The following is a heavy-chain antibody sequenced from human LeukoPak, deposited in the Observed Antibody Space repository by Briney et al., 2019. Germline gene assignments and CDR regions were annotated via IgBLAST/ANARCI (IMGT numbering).Heavy chain of an antibody. V-gene: IGHV3-23*01. J-gene: IGHJ4*02. CDR3: ARGRTHFTIFGVAYDY. D-gene: IGHD3-3*01. CDR1: GFTFSSYA. Sequence: GGSLRLSCAASGFTFSSYAMSWVRQAPGKGLEWVSAISGSGGSTYYADSVKGRFTISRDNSKNTLYLQVNSLRAEDTAVYYCARGRTHFTIFGVAYDYWGQGTLVTVSS. CDR2: ISGSGGST.